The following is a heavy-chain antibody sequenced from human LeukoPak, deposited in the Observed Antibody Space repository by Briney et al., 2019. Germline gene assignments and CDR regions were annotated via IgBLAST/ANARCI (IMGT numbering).Heavy chain of an antibody. D-gene: IGHD3-16*01. Sequence: PGGSLRLSCAASGFTFSNYAMTWVRQAPGKGLEWVSSISSSSSYIYYADSVKGRFTISRDNAKNSLYLQMNSLRAEDTAVYYCARDRHWGSSFDYWGQGTLVTVSS. CDR1: GFTFSNYA. CDR2: ISSSSSYI. V-gene: IGHV3-21*01. CDR3: ARDRHWGSSFDY. J-gene: IGHJ4*02.